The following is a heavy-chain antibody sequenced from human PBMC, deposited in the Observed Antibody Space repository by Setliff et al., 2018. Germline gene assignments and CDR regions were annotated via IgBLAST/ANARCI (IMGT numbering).Heavy chain of an antibody. D-gene: IGHD1-26*01. CDR1: GGSISSGGYY. J-gene: IGHJ3*02. CDR3: ARDRRIVGARHAFDI. CDR2: IYHSGST. V-gene: IGHV4-39*07. Sequence: SETLSLTCTVSGGSISSGGYYWSWIRQPPGKGLEWIGSIYHSGSTYYNPSLKSRVTISVDTSKNQFSLKLSSVTAADTAVYYCARDRRIVGARHAFDIWGQGTMVTVSS.